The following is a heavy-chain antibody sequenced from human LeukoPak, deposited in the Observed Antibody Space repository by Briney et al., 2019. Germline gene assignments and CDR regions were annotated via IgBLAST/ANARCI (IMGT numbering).Heavy chain of an antibody. Sequence: VSVKVSCKASGYTFTGYYMHWVRQAPGQGLEWMGWISPNSGGTNYAQKFQGRVTMTRDTSISTAYMELSRLRSDDTAVYYCAREGSLRFLEWLLRAFDIWGQGTMVTVSS. CDR1: GYTFTGYY. D-gene: IGHD3-3*01. CDR3: AREGSLRFLEWLLRAFDI. J-gene: IGHJ3*02. CDR2: ISPNSGGT. V-gene: IGHV1-2*02.